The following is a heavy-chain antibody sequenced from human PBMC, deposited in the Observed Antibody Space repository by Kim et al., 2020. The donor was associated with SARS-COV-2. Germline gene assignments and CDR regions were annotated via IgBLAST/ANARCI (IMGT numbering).Heavy chain of an antibody. Sequence: GGSLRLSCAASGFTFGDYAMHWVRQAPGKGLEWVSGISWNSGSIGYADSVKGRFTISRDNAKNSLYLQMNSLRAEDTALYYCAKGTLAVAGPFDYWGQGTLVTVSS. CDR3: AKGTLAVAGPFDY. J-gene: IGHJ4*02. D-gene: IGHD6-19*01. CDR1: GFTFGDYA. V-gene: IGHV3-9*01. CDR2: ISWNSGSI.